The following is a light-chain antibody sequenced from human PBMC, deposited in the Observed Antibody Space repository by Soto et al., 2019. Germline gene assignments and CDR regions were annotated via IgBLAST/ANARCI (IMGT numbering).Light chain of an antibody. CDR3: ATWDDSLNSVV. J-gene: IGLJ7*01. CDR2: TNN. V-gene: IGLV1-44*01. CDR1: SSNIGSNT. Sequence: QLVLTQPPSASGTPGQRVSISCSGSSSNIGSNTVNWYQQLPGTAPKLLIYTNNQRPSGVPDRFSGSKSGTSASLAISGLRSVDEADYYCATWDDSLNSVVFCGGTQLTVL.